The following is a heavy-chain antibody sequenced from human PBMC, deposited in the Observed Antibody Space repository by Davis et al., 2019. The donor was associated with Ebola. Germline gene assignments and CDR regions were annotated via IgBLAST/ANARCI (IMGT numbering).Heavy chain of an antibody. V-gene: IGHV3-30*18. D-gene: IGHD2-15*01. CDR3: AEDGGSEGYFDY. CDR2: ISFHGNHK. J-gene: IGHJ4*02. CDR1: GFTFSNFD. Sequence: GESLKISCTASGFTFSNFDMHWVRQAPGKGLEWVAVISFHGNHKNYADSVKGRFTISRDNSKNTLFLQMNSLRADDTAVYYCAEDGGSEGYFDYWGQGTLVTVSS.